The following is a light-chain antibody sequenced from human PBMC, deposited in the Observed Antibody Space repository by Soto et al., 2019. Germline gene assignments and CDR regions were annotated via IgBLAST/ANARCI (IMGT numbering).Light chain of an antibody. CDR2: GAS. Sequence: EIVLTQPGTLSLSPGERATLSCRASQTIDYSYLAWYQQKPGQAPRLLIYGASIRATGIPDTFSGSGSGTDFTLTINRLGPEDFAVYYCQQYGSSPWTFGQGTKVDIK. J-gene: IGKJ1*01. CDR3: QQYGSSPWT. V-gene: IGKV3-20*01. CDR1: QTIDYSY.